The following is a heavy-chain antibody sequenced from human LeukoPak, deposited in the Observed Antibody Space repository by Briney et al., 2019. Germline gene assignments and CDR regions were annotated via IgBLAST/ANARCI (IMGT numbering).Heavy chain of an antibody. CDR1: GFTFSSPT. D-gene: IGHD6-13*01. J-gene: IGHJ4*02. CDR3: ARVLYSSRSHDY. V-gene: IGHV3-21*01. Sequence: GGSLRLSCVVSGFTFSSPTMNWVRQAPGRGLEWVSSISSSSSYMYYADSVKGRFTVSRDNAKSSLYLQMNSLRAEDTAVYYCARVLYSSRSHDYWGQGTLVTVSS. CDR2: ISSSSSYM.